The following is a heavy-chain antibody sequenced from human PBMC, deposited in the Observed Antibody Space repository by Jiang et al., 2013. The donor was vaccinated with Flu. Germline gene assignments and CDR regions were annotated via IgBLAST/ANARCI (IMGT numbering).Heavy chain of an antibody. CDR2: IHYSGRT. CDR3: ASGPSIGVTHYH. CDR1: GGSITISSFC. V-gene: IGHV4-39*01. J-gene: IGHJ5*02. D-gene: IGHD6-19*01. Sequence: GPGLVKPSETLSLTCTVSGGSITISSFCWGWIRQPPGKGLEWIGSIHYSGRTYYSPSLKSRITISVDTSKNQFSLRLSSVTAADTSLYYCASGPSIGVTHYHWGQGTLVTVSS.